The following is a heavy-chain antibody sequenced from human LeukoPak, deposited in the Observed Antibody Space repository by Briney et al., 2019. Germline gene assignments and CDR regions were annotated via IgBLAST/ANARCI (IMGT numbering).Heavy chain of an antibody. V-gene: IGHV1-2*02. J-gene: IGHJ4*02. CDR2: INPNSGYT. CDR1: GYTVTGYY. CDR3: ARGSYYSDSSGYFDY. D-gene: IGHD3-22*01. Sequence: ASVKVSCKASGYTVTGYYIHWVRQAPGQVLGWMGWINPNSGYTHSAQNFQGRLTMTRDTSTDTAYMELSSLRSDDTAVYYCARGSYYSDSSGYFDYWGQGTLVTVSS.